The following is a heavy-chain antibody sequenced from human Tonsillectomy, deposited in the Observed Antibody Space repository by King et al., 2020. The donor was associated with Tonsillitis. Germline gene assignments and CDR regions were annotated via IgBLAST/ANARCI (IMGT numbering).Heavy chain of an antibody. V-gene: IGHV4-59*01. CDR1: GGSISSYY. D-gene: IGHD4-17*01. CDR2: IYYSGST. Sequence: VQLQESGPGLVKPSETLSLTCTVSGGSISSYYWSWIRQPPGKGLEWIGYIYYSGSTNYNPSLKSRVTISVDTSKNQFSLKLSSVTAADTALYYCARGGRYGDYVHYYYYGMDVWGQGTTVTVSS. J-gene: IGHJ6*02. CDR3: ARGGRYGDYVHYYYYGMDV.